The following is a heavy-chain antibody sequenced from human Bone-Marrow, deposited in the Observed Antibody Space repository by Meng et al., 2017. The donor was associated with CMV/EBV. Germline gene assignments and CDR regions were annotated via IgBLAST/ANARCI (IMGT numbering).Heavy chain of an antibody. CDR1: GFTFSSHA. D-gene: IGHD3-3*01. CDR3: ARDCEEFWSGYYLDY. J-gene: IGHJ4*02. CDR2: ISYDGSNK. Sequence: GGSLRLSCAASGFTFSSHAMHWVRQAPGKGLEWVAVISYDGSNKYYADSVKGRFTISRDNSKNTLYLQMNSLRAEDTAVYYCARDCEEFWSGYYLDYWGQGTLVTVSS. V-gene: IGHV3-30*04.